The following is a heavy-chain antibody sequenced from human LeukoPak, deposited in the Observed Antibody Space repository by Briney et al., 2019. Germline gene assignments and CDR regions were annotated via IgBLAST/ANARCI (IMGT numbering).Heavy chain of an antibody. CDR3: ARGGSGYDSFYYYGMDV. CDR2: IYYSGST. J-gene: IGHJ6*02. CDR1: GGSISTYY. Sequence: SETLSLTCTVSGGSISTYYWNWIRQSPGKGLEWIGDIYYSGSTNYNPSLKSQVTISVDTSKNQFSLKLSSVTAADTAVYYCARGGSGYDSFYYYGMDVWGQGTTVTVSS. V-gene: IGHV4-59*01. D-gene: IGHD5-12*01.